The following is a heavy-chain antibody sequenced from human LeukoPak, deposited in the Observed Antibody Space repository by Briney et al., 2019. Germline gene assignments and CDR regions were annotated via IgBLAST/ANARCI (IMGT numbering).Heavy chain of an antibody. CDR2: IRSDSSYI. Sequence: GGSLRLSCAASGFTFSNYGMHWVRQTPDEGLEWVAFIRSDSSYIYYLESVKGRFTVSRDNSKNTLFLQMHSLRPEDTAVCYCVKDPSGAAAAGTFDYWGQGTLVTVSS. J-gene: IGHJ4*02. D-gene: IGHD6-13*01. V-gene: IGHV3-30*02. CDR1: GFTFSNYG. CDR3: VKDPSGAAAAGTFDY.